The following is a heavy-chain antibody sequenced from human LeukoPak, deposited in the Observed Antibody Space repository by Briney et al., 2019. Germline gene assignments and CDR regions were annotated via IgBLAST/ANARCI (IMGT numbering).Heavy chain of an antibody. CDR1: GGSTSSYY. Sequence: ASETLSLTCTVSGGSTSSYYWSWIRQPPGKGLEWIGYIYYSGSTNYNPSLKSRVTISVDTSKNQFSLKLSSVTAADTAVYYCARGMVRGVSNWFDPWGQGTLVTVSS. CDR2: IYYSGST. D-gene: IGHD3-10*01. V-gene: IGHV4-59*01. CDR3: ARGMVRGVSNWFDP. J-gene: IGHJ5*02.